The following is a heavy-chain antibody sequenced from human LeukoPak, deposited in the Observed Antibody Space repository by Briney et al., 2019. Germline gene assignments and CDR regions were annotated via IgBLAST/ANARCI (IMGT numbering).Heavy chain of an antibody. CDR2: ISSSSSYI. V-gene: IGHV3-21*01. Sequence: GGSLRLSCAASGFTFSTYSMNWVRQAPRKGLEWGSSISSSSSYIYYADSVKGRFTISRDNAKNSLYLQMNSLRAEDTAVYYCARGRNYYDSSGLAYWGQGTLVTVSS. J-gene: IGHJ4*02. CDR3: ARGRNYYDSSGLAY. CDR1: GFTFSTYS. D-gene: IGHD3-22*01.